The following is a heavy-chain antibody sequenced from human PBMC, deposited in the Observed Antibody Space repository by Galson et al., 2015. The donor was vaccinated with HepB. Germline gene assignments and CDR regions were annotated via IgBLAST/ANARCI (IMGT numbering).Heavy chain of an antibody. J-gene: IGHJ3*02. V-gene: IGHV1-69*13. Sequence: SVKVSCKASGGTFSSYAISWVRQAPGQGLEWMGGIIPIFGTANYAQKFQGRVTITADESTSTAYMELSSLRSEDTAVYYCARDKGSSSFDAFDIWGQGTMVTVSS. D-gene: IGHD6-13*01. CDR3: ARDKGSSSFDAFDI. CDR2: IIPIFGTA. CDR1: GGTFSSYA.